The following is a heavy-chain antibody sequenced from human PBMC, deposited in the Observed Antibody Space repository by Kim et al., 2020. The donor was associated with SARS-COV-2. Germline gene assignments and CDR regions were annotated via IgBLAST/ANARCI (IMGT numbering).Heavy chain of an antibody. Sequence: GGSLRLSCAASGFTFSSYAMHWVRQAPGKGLEWVAVISYDGSNKYYADSVKGRFTISRDNSKNTLYLQMNSLRAEDTAVYYCARELTMVRGVFEYWGQGT. CDR1: GFTFSSYA. CDR3: ARELTMVRGVFEY. V-gene: IGHV3-30*04. J-gene: IGHJ4*02. D-gene: IGHD3-10*01. CDR2: ISYDGSNK.